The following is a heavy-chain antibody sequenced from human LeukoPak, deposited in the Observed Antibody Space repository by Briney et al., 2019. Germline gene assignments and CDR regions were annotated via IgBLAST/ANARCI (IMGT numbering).Heavy chain of an antibody. CDR1: GYRFITFG. CDR3: ARFQASAFRGFDY. J-gene: IGHJ4*02. Sequence: ASVKVSCKTSGYRFITFGVNWVRQAPGQGLEWMGWINPHNGNRYYAKKFQDRFNMSTDTSTSTVYMDLRTLTSDDTAIYYCARFQASAFRGFDYWGQGTLITVSS. V-gene: IGHV1-18*01. CDR2: INPHNGNR. D-gene: IGHD3-10*01.